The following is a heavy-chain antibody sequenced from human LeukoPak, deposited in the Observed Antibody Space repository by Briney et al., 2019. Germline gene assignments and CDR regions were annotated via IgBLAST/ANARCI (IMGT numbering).Heavy chain of an antibody. J-gene: IGHJ4*02. V-gene: IGHV4-34*01. D-gene: IGHD4-23*01. CDR3: ARTTVVTPGLDY. CDR2: INHSGST. CDR1: GGSINSYY. Sequence: KTSETLSLTCTVSGGSINSYYWSWIRQPPGKGLEWIGEINHSGSTNYNPSLKSRVTISVDTSKNQFSLKLSSVTAADTAVYYCARTTVVTPGLDYWGQGTLVTVSS.